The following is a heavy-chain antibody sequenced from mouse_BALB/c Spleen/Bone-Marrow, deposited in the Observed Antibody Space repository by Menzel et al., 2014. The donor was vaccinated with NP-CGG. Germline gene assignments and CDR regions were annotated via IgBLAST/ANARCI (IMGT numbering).Heavy chain of an antibody. CDR2: INSGGRYT. V-gene: IGHV5-6*01. CDR1: GFTFNSTG. Sequence: VQLVESGADLVKSGGSLKLSCAASGFTFNSTGMYWVRQTPDKRLEWVATINSGGRYTYYPDNVKGRFTISRDNAKNTLYLQMSSLKSEDTAMYYCARREAEKGYFDYWGQGTTLTVSS. CDR3: ARREAEKGYFDY. J-gene: IGHJ2*01.